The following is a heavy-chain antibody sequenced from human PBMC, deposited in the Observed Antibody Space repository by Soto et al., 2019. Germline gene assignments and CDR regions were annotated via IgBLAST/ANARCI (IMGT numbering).Heavy chain of an antibody. CDR3: ARVPHNFNWAPYGLDV. CDR1: GYNFISHS. D-gene: IGHD3-9*01. CDR2: ISAYNGNT. Sequence: QIQMVQSGGEVKKPGASVRVSCKTSGYNFISHSITWVRQAPGQGLEWMGRISAYNGNTNHAQKFQGRLTMTTDTSTSAAYMELRSLRSDDTAVYYCARVPHNFNWAPYGLDVWGQGTTVTVS. J-gene: IGHJ6*02. V-gene: IGHV1-18*01.